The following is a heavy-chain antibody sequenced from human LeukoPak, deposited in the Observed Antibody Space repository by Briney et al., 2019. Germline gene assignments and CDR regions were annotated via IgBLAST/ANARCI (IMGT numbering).Heavy chain of an antibody. CDR3: AKGQRTFYYYMDV. J-gene: IGHJ6*03. D-gene: IGHD2/OR15-2a*01. CDR1: GFTFDDYA. CDR2: ISWDGGST. Sequence: GSLRLSCAASGFTFDDYAMHWVRQAPGKGLEWVSLISWDGGSTYYADSVKGRFTISRDNSKNSLYLQMNSLRAEDTALYYCAKGQRTFYYYMDVWGKGTTVTVSS. V-gene: IGHV3-43D*03.